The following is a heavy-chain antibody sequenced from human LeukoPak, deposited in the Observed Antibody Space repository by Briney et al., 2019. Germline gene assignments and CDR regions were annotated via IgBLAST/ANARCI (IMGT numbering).Heavy chain of an antibody. Sequence: SETLSLTCAVSDYSISSGYYWGWVRQPPGKGLEWIGSVYHSGSTYYNPSLKRRVTISVDTSKNQFSLKLRSVTAADTAVYYCARDLQYSGYESTFDYWGQGTLVTVSS. D-gene: IGHD5-12*01. CDR1: DYSISSGYY. V-gene: IGHV4-38-2*02. CDR3: ARDLQYSGYESTFDY. CDR2: VYHSGST. J-gene: IGHJ4*02.